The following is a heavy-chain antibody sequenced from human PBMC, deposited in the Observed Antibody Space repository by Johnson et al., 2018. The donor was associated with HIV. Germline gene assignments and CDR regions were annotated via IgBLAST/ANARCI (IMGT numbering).Heavy chain of an antibody. CDR1: GFTVSSNY. CDR2: IYSGGSI. J-gene: IGHJ3*02. Sequence: VQLVESGGGLIQPGGSLRLSCAASGFTVSSNYMSWVRQAPGKGLEWVSVIYSGGSIGYADSVKGRFTISRDNAKNSLYLQVNSLRTEDTALYYCAKEVATRGIVGARGAFDIWGQGTMVTVSS. V-gene: IGHV3-66*03. D-gene: IGHD1-26*01. CDR3: AKEVATRGIVGARGAFDI.